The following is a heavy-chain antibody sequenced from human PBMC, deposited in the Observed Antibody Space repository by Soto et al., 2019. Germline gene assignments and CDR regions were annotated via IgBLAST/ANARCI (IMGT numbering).Heavy chain of an antibody. CDR3: ARRPVAATPHYYYYGMDV. Sequence: PGESLKISCNGSGYSFTSYWISWVRQMPGKGLEWMGRIDPSDSYTNYSPSFQGHVTISADKSISTAYLQWSSLKASDTAMYYCARRPVAATPHYYYYGMDVWGQGTTVTVSS. V-gene: IGHV5-10-1*01. CDR1: GYSFTSYW. D-gene: IGHD2-15*01. CDR2: IDPSDSYT. J-gene: IGHJ6*02.